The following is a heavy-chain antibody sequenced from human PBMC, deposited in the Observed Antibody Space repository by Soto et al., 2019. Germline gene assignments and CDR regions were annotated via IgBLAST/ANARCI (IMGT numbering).Heavy chain of an antibody. V-gene: IGHV3-23*01. CDR1: GFTFSSYA. CDR3: AKGPAAGTTQGEGDY. Sequence: EVQLLESGGGLVQPGGSLRLSCAASGFTFSSYAMSWVRQAPGKGLEWVSAISGSGGSTYYADSVKGRFTISRDNSKNTLYLQMNRLRAEDTAVYYCAKGPAAGTTQGEGDYWGQGTLVTVSS. CDR2: ISGSGGST. J-gene: IGHJ4*02. D-gene: IGHD1-1*01.